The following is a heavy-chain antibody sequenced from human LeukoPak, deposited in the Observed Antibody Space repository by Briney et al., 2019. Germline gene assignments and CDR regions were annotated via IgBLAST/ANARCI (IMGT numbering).Heavy chain of an antibody. J-gene: IGHJ4*02. CDR2: INPNSGGT. CDR3: ARDQFGSGGRYY. Sequence: ASVKVSCKASGYTFTGYYMHWVRQAPGQGLEWMGWINPNSGGTNYAQKFQGRVTMTRDTSISTAYMELSRLRSDDTAVYYCARDQFGSGGRYYWGQGTLVTVSS. CDR1: GYTFTGYY. V-gene: IGHV1-2*02. D-gene: IGHD2-15*01.